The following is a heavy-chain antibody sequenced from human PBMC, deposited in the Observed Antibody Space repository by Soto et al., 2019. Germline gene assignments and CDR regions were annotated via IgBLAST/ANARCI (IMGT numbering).Heavy chain of an antibody. CDR3: ARAPPPRRFGESPRGGWFDP. CDR2: IYYSGST. Sequence: SETLSLTCTVSGGSISSYYWSWIRQPPGKGLGWIGYIYYSGSTNYNPSLKSRVTISVDTSKNQFSLKLSSVTAADTAVYYCARAPPPRRFGESPRGGWFDPWGQGTLVTVS. V-gene: IGHV4-59*01. J-gene: IGHJ5*02. CDR1: GGSISSYY. D-gene: IGHD3-10*01.